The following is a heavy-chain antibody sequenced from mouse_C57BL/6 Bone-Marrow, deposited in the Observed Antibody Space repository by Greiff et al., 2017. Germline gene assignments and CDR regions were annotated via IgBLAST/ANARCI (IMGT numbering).Heavy chain of an antibody. CDR3: ASLGFSYAMDY. J-gene: IGHJ4*01. CDR1: GFTFSSYG. D-gene: IGHD4-1*01. Sequence: EVQRVESGGDLVKPGGSLKLSCAASGFTFSSYGMSWVRQTPDKRLEWVATISSGGSYTYYPDSVKGRFTLSRDNAKNTMYLQMSSLKSEDTAMYYCASLGFSYAMDYWGQGTSVTVSS. CDR2: ISSGGSYT. V-gene: IGHV5-6*01.